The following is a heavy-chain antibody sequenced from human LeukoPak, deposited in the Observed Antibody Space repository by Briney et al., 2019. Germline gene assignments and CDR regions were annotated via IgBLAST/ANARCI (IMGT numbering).Heavy chain of an antibody. J-gene: IGHJ4*02. CDR2: ISYDGSNK. CDR1: GFTFNDYA. CDR3: ARLYGIDY. D-gene: IGHD3-16*01. V-gene: IGHV3-30-3*01. Sequence: GGSLRLSCAPSGFTFNDYAMHWVRQAPGKGLEWVAVISYDGSNKYYADSVKGRFTISRDNSKNTLYLQMNSLRAEDTAVYYCARLYGIDYWGQGTLVTVSS.